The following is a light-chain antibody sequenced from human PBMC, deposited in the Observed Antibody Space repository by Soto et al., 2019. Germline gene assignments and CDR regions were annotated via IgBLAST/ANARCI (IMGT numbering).Light chain of an antibody. Sequence: DIQMTQSPSTLSASVGDTVTVTCRASQSISSYLNWYQQKPGKAPKLLIYAASSLQSGVPSRFSGSGSGTDFTLTISSLQPEDFATYYCQQSYSTPSITFGQGTRLEI. J-gene: IGKJ5*01. CDR1: QSISSY. CDR3: QQSYSTPSIT. CDR2: AAS. V-gene: IGKV1-39*01.